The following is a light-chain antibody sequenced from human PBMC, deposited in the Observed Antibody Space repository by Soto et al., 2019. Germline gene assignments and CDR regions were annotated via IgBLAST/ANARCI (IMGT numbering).Light chain of an antibody. V-gene: IGKV1-39*01. Sequence: DIQMTQSPSSLSASVGDRVTITCRASQSISSYLNWYQQKPGKAPKLLIYAASRLQSGVPSRFSGSGSGTDFTLTISSLQPEDFATYYCQQSYSTPPSCGGGTKVEIK. CDR1: QSISSY. J-gene: IGKJ4*01. CDR2: AAS. CDR3: QQSYSTPPS.